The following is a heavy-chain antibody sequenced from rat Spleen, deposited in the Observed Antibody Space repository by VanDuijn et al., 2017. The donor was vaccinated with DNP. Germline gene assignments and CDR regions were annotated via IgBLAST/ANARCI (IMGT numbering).Heavy chain of an antibody. CDR2: ISYSGST. J-gene: IGHJ2*01. CDR1: GYSITGNY. CDR3: ARSFLWAQNLYFDY. D-gene: IGHD1-7*01. Sequence: EVQLQESGPGLVKPSQSLSLTCSVTGYSITGNYWGWIRKFPGNKMEWMGYISYSGSTHYSPSLKSRISITRDTSKNQFFLQLNSVTTEDTATYYCARSFLWAQNLYFDYWGQGVMVTVSS. V-gene: IGHV3-1*01.